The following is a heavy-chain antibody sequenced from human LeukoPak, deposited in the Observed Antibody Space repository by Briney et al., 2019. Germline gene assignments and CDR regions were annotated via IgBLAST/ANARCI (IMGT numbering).Heavy chain of an antibody. J-gene: IGHJ5*02. D-gene: IGHD6-13*01. Sequence: GSLRLSCAASGFTFDDYGMSWVRQAPGKGLEWVSGINWNGGSTGYADSVKGRFTISRDNAKNSLYLQMNSLRAEDTALYYCAREIAAAVGDNRFDPWGQGTLVTVSS. V-gene: IGHV3-20*04. CDR2: INWNGGST. CDR1: GFTFDDYG. CDR3: AREIAAAVGDNRFDP.